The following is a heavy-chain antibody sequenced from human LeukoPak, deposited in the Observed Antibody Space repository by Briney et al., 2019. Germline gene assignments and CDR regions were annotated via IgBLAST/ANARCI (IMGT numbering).Heavy chain of an antibody. CDR3: ARGLYGSGRPSLMVF. D-gene: IGHD3-10*01. CDR1: GFPFHNYW. CDR2: IDQDEKER. V-gene: IGHV3-7*01. J-gene: IGHJ4*02. Sequence: PGGSLRPSCVASGFPFHNYWMTWVRQAPGKGLEWVANIDQDEKERNYVDSVKGRFTISRDNAEKSLYLEMNSLGVEDTARYYCARGLYGSGRPSLMVFWGPGTLVTVSS.